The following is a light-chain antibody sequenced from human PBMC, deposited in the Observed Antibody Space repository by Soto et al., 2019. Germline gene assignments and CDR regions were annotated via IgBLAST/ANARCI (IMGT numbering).Light chain of an antibody. CDR2: GAS. J-gene: IGKJ5*01. Sequence: EIVMTQSPATLSVSPWERATLFCRASQSVSNYLAWYQQKSGQAPRLLIYGASTRATGIPARFSGSGSGTEFTLTISSLEPEDFAVYYCQHRSDWPGFGQGTRLEIK. V-gene: IGKV3-15*01. CDR3: QHRSDWPG. CDR1: QSVSNY.